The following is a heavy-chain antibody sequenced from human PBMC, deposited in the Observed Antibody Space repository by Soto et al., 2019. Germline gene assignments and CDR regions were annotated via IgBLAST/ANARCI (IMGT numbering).Heavy chain of an antibody. D-gene: IGHD2-21*02. CDR3: ARDFCGGDCSDDYYYYAMDV. CDR2: IYYSGST. CDR1: GGSVSSGSYY. J-gene: IGHJ6*02. Sequence: SETLSLTCSVSGGSVSSGSYYWSWIRQPPGKGLEWIGYIYYSGSTNYNPSLKSRVTISVDTSKNQFSLKLSSVTAADTAVYYCARDFCGGDCSDDYYYYAMDVWGQGTTGTVSS. V-gene: IGHV4-61*01.